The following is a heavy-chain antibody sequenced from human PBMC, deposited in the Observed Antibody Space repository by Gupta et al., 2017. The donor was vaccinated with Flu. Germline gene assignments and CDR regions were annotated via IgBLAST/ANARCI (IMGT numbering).Heavy chain of an antibody. CDR1: GFTFRTYA. D-gene: IGHD1-26*01. CDR2: ISGSGGET. CDR3: AKRPIVGGSEWGAFDL. Sequence: EVQLLESGGDLVQPGGSLRLSYTASGFTFRTYAMNWVRQAPGKGLEWVSTISGSGGETYYADSVKGRFTISRDNSRNTLYLQMNGLRDGDTAIYYCAKRPIVGGSEWGAFDLWGQGTMVTVSS. V-gene: IGHV3-23*01. J-gene: IGHJ3*01.